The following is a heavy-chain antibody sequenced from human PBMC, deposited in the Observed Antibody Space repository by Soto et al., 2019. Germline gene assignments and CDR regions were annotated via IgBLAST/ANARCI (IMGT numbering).Heavy chain of an antibody. Sequence: SETLSLTCAVYGGSFSDYFWTWIRQPPGKGLEWIGEINHSGSTNFNPSLKSRVAISADTSRNQFSLGVTSVTAADTAVYYCAGREFASSSFHYYYYAVDVWGQGTTVTVSS. J-gene: IGHJ6*02. CDR3: AGREFASSSFHYYYYAVDV. D-gene: IGHD6-6*01. V-gene: IGHV4-34*01. CDR2: INHSGST. CDR1: GGSFSDYF.